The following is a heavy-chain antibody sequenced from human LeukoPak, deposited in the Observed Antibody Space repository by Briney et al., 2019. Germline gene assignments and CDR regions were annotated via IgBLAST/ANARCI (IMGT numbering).Heavy chain of an antibody. CDR2: IYHSGST. J-gene: IGHJ6*03. CDR3: ARDSSVSVLRYLDWSRYYYMDV. V-gene: IGHV4-38-2*02. Sequence: SETLSLTCTVSGYSISSGYYWGWIRQPPGKGLEWIGSIYHSGSTYYNPSLKSRVTISVDTSKNQFSLKLSSVTAADTAVYYCARDSSVSVLRYLDWSRYYYMDVWGKGTTVTVSS. D-gene: IGHD3-9*01. CDR1: GYSISSGYY.